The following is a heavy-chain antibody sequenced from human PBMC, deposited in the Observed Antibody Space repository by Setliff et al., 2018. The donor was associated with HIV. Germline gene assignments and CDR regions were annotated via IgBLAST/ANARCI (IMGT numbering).Heavy chain of an antibody. CDR2: ISHSGST. V-gene: IGHV4-34*01. CDR1: GGPSSGY. D-gene: IGHD6-13*01. J-gene: IGHJ4*02. CDR3: VASSSWSCRLNY. Sequence: SETLSLTCAVYGGPSSGYWSWVRQSPGKGLEWIGEISHSGSTNYNLSPKSRAAISADTSKKQFSLKLTSVTAADTGIYYCVASSSWSCRLNYWGQGTQVTVSS.